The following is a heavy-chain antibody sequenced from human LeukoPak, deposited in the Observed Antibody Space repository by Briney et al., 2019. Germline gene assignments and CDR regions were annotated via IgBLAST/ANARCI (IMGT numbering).Heavy chain of an antibody. V-gene: IGHV1-2*04. CDR3: ATAKGIAVKEFDY. D-gene: IGHD6-19*01. Sequence: ASVKVSCKASGYTFTGYYMHWVRQAPGQGLEWMGWINPNSGGTNYAQKFQGWVTMTRDTSISTAYMELSRLRSEDTAVYYCATAKGIAVKEFDYWGQGTLVTVSS. CDR2: INPNSGGT. J-gene: IGHJ4*02. CDR1: GYTFTGYY.